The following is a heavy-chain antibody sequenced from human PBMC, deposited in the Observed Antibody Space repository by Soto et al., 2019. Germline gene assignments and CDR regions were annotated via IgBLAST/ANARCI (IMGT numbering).Heavy chain of an antibody. CDR3: ARNGLQETGLYDFWSGYGANNWFDP. J-gene: IGHJ5*02. V-gene: IGHV3-33*01. CDR1: GFTFSSYG. Sequence: GGSLRLSCAASGFTFSSYGMHWVRQAPGKGLEWVAVIWYDGSNKYYADSVKGRFTISRDNSKNTLYLQMNSLRAEDTAEYYCARNGLQETGLYDFWSGYGANNWFDPWGQGTLVTVSS. D-gene: IGHD3-3*01. CDR2: IWYDGSNK.